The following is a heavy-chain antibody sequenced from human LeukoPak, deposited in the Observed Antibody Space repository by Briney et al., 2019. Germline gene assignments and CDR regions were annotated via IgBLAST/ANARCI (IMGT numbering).Heavy chain of an antibody. Sequence: SETLSLACTVSGGSISSGSYYWGWIRQPPGKGLEWIGSIYYSGSTYYNPSLKSRVTISVDTSKNQFSLKLSSATAADTAVYYCANQAVAGTGGYYFDYWGQGTLVTVSS. CDR1: GGSISSGSYY. V-gene: IGHV4-39*01. D-gene: IGHD6-19*01. CDR2: IYYSGST. CDR3: ANQAVAGTGGYYFDY. J-gene: IGHJ4*02.